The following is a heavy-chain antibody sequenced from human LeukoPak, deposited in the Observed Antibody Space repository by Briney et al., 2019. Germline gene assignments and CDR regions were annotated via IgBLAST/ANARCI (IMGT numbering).Heavy chain of an antibody. D-gene: IGHD3-10*01. J-gene: IGHJ5*02. Sequence: GRSLRLSCAASGFTFSSYAMHWVRQAPGKGLEWVAVISYDSTNKYYADSVKGRFTISRDNAKNSLSLQMNSLRAEDTAVYYCARPLMYYYGSETYFWFDPWGQGTLVTVSS. CDR3: ARPLMYYYGSETYFWFDP. V-gene: IGHV3-30*04. CDR2: ISYDSTNK. CDR1: GFTFSSYA.